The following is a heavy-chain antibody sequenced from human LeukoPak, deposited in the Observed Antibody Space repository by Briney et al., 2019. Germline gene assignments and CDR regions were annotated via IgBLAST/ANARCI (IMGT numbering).Heavy chain of an antibody. J-gene: IGHJ4*02. D-gene: IGHD2-2*01. CDR3: ANLEGVPAAMFSFGIY. Sequence: GGSLRLSCAASGFTFSDHYMDWVRQAPGKGLEWVGRIRNKANSYTTRYAASVKGRFTISRDDSRNSLYLQMNSLKTEDTAVYYCANLEGVPAAMFSFGIYWGLGTLVTVSS. V-gene: IGHV3-72*01. CDR1: GFTFSDHY. CDR2: IRNKANSYTT.